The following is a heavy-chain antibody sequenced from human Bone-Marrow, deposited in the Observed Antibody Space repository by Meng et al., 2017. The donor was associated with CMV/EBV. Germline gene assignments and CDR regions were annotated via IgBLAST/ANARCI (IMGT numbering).Heavy chain of an antibody. Sequence: GGSLRLSCAASGFTFSSYAMHWVRQAPGKGLEWVAVISYDGSNKYYADSVKGRFTISRDNSKNTLYLQMNRLRAEDTAVYYCASEGGGGDHLDYWGQGTLVTVSS. CDR2: ISYDGSNK. V-gene: IGHV3-30*04. CDR3: ASEGGGGDHLDY. D-gene: IGHD2-21*01. CDR1: GFTFSSYA. J-gene: IGHJ4*02.